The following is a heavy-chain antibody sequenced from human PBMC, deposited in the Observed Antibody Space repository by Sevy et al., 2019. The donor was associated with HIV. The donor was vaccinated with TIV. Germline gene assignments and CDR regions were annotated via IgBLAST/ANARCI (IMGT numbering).Heavy chain of an antibody. J-gene: IGHJ4*02. D-gene: IGHD2-15*01. CDR2: ISYDGSNK. CDR3: AKELSSIVVVVAAIDY. V-gene: IGHV3-30*18. CDR1: EFTFSSYG. Sequence: GGSLRLSCAASEFTFSSYGMHWVRQAPGKGLEWVAVISYDGSNKYYADSVKGRFTISRDNSKNTLYLQMNSLRAEDTAVYYCAKELSSIVVVVAAIDYWGQGTLVTVSS.